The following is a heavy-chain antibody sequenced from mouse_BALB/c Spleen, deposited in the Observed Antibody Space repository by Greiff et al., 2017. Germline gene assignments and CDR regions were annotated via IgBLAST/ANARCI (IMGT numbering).Heavy chain of an antibody. CDR2: IWAGGST. D-gene: IGHD1-1*01. CDR3: ARDPPSYYYGSSYDAMDY. V-gene: IGHV2-9*02. J-gene: IGHJ4*01. CDR1: GFSLTSYG. Sequence: VMLVESGPGLVAPSQSLSITCTVSGFSLTSYGVHWVRQPPGKGLEWLGVIWAGGSTNYNSALMSRLSISKDNSKSQVFLKMNSLQTDDTAMYYCARDPPSYYYGSSYDAMDYWGQGTSVTVSS.